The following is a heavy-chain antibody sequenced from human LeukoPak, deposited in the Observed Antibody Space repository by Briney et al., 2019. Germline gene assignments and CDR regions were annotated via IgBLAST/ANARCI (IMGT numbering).Heavy chain of an antibody. CDR1: GYTFTGYY. CDR3: ARATKDFSRSAYSSGCFDY. J-gene: IGHJ4*02. CDR2: INPNSGGT. V-gene: IGHV1-2*02. Sequence: ASVKVSCTASGYTFTGYYMHWVRQAPGQGLEWMGWINPNSGGTNYAEKFQGRVTMTRDTSISAAYMELSRLRSDDTDVYYCARATKDFSRSAYSSGCFDYWGQGTLVTVSS. D-gene: IGHD6-19*01.